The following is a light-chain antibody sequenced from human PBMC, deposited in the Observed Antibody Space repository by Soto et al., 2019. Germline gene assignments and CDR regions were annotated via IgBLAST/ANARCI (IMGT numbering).Light chain of an antibody. Sequence: QSVLTQAPSASGTPGQRVTFSCSGSTSNIGKYTVNWYQQLPGTDPKLLVHSNDQRPSGVPDRFYGSKSGTSASLAISGLQSEDEADYYCSSWDDSLNGVAFGGGTKVTVL. V-gene: IGLV1-44*01. CDR1: TSNIGKYT. CDR2: SND. J-gene: IGLJ2*01. CDR3: SSWDDSLNGVA.